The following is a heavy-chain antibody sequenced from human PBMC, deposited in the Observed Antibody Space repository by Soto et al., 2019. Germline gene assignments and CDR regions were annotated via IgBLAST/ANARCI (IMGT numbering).Heavy chain of an antibody. Sequence: SETLSLTCKVSGGSISSYYWNWIRQPPGKGLEWIGNIYYSGSTNYSPSLESRVTISVDTSKNHISLKLRSVTAADTAMYYCARVGARSSFQFSFYGMNVWGHGTTVSVS. CDR1: GGSISSYY. D-gene: IGHD2-21*01. CDR3: ARVGARSSFQFSFYGMNV. V-gene: IGHV4-59*01. J-gene: IGHJ6*02. CDR2: IYYSGST.